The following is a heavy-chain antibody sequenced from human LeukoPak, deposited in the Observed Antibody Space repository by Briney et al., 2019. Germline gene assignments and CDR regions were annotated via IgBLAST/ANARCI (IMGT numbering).Heavy chain of an antibody. CDR3: AKERWELSSYYYYYYGMDV. J-gene: IGHJ6*02. Sequence: GASVKVSCKVSGYTLTELSMHWVRQAPGKGLEWMGGFDPEDGETIYAQKFQGRVTMTEDTSTDTAYMELSSLRSEDTAVYYCAKERWELSSYYYYYYGMDVWGQGTTVTVSS. D-gene: IGHD3-16*02. V-gene: IGHV1-24*01. CDR2: FDPEDGET. CDR1: GYTLTELS.